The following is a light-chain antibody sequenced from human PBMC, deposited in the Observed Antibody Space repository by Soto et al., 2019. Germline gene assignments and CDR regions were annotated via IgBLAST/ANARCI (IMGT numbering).Light chain of an antibody. CDR2: AAS. V-gene: IGKV1-8*01. CDR3: QQYYSYPQT. J-gene: IGKJ1*01. Sequence: IRMTQSPSSFSASTGDRVTITCRASQGISSYLAWYQQKPGKAPKLLIYAASTLQSGVPSRFSGSGSGTDFTLTISCLQSEDFATYYCQQYYSYPQTFGQGTKVDIK. CDR1: QGISSY.